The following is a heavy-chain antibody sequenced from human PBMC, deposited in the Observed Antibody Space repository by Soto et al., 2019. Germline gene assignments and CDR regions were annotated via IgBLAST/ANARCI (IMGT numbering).Heavy chain of an antibody. J-gene: IGHJ4*02. D-gene: IGHD3-3*02. Sequence: GGSLRLSCAASGFNFSSYAMHWVRQAPGKGLEWVAVISYDGSNKYYADSVKGRFTISRDNSKNTLYLQMNSLRAEDTAVYYCARDFHFFSVLPGAPDYWGQGTLVTVSS. V-gene: IGHV3-30-3*01. CDR3: ARDFHFFSVLPGAPDY. CDR2: ISYDGSNK. CDR1: GFNFSSYA.